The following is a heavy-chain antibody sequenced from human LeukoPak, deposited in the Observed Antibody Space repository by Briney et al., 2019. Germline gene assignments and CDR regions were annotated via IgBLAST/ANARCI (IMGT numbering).Heavy chain of an antibody. CDR2: INSDGSST. CDR3: AIHRHYPYFDY. V-gene: IGHV3-74*01. J-gene: IGHJ4*02. D-gene: IGHD3-10*01. CDR1: GFTFSSYW. Sequence: GGSLRLSCAASGFTFSSYWMHWVRQAPGKGLVWVSRINSDGSSTSYADSVKGRFTISRDNAKYTLYLQMNSLRAEDTAVYYCAIHRHYPYFDYWGQGTLVTVSS.